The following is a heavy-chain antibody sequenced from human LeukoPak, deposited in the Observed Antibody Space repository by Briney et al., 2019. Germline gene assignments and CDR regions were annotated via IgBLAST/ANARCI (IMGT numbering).Heavy chain of an antibody. J-gene: IGHJ4*02. CDR2: IYHSGST. CDR3: AREDGGSTKDFGRFI. V-gene: IGHV4-38-2*02. D-gene: IGHD4-23*01. CDR1: GYSISSGFY. Sequence: SETLSLTCAVSGYSISSGFYWGWIRQPPGKGLEWVGSIYHSGSTYYNPSLKSRVTISVDTSKNQFSLKLSSVTAADTAVYYCAREDGGSTKDFGRFIWGQGTLVTVSS.